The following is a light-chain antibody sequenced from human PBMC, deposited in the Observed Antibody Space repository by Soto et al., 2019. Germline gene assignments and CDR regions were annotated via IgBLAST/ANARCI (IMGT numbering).Light chain of an antibody. CDR3: QQSYSTPRT. CDR2: SAS. J-gene: IGKJ1*01. Sequence: DIQITQSPYSLSASVGDSVTITCRASQNIRTYLNWYQQKPGRAPKLLIHSASALPSGVPSRFSGSGSGTDFTLTMSGLQPEDFATDYCQQSYSTPRTFGQGTQVDIK. V-gene: IGKV1-39*01. CDR1: QNIRTY.